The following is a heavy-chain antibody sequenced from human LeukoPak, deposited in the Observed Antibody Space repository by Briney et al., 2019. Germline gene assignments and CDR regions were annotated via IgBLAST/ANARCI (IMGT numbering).Heavy chain of an antibody. D-gene: IGHD2-2*01. J-gene: IGHJ3*02. Sequence: SSETLSLTCSVSGVSVSNHYWSWIRQPPGQGLEWIGWFYYSGGTYFNPSLGSRVTISADTSRNHLSLNLRSLTAADTAVYYCAREREYCSSTSCYLSAFDIWGQGTMVTVSS. CDR2: FYYSGGT. CDR3: AREREYCSSTSCYLSAFDI. V-gene: IGHV4-59*02. CDR1: GVSVSNHY.